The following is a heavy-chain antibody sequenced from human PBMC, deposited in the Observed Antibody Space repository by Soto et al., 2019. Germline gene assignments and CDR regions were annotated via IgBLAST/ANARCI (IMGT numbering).Heavy chain of an antibody. V-gene: IGHV3-64D*06. Sequence: GGALYLACSYSGCTFSYYALHWVREAPGRGRQYVSSISSNGGSTYYPDSVKGRFTISRDSSKNTLYLQMSRLRAEDKAVYYSLEDRWIGYWVQGILAT. CDR1: GCTFSYYA. CDR3: LEDRWIGY. D-gene: IGHD2-15*01. CDR2: ISSNGGST. J-gene: IGHJ4*02.